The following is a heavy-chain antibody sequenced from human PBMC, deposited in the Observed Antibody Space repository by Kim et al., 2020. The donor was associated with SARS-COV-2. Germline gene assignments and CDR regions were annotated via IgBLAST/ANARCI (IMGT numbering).Heavy chain of an antibody. V-gene: IGHV4-39*07. CDR3: ARDYYGSGSYTFYYYGMDA. J-gene: IGHJ6*02. CDR1: GGSISSSSYY. D-gene: IGHD3-10*01. CDR2: IYYSGST. Sequence: SETLSLTCTVSGGSISSSSYYWGWIRQPPGKGLEWIGSIYYSGSTYYNPSLKSRVTISVDTSKNQFSLKLSSVTAADTAVYYCARDYYGSGSYTFYYYGMDAWGQGTTVTVSS.